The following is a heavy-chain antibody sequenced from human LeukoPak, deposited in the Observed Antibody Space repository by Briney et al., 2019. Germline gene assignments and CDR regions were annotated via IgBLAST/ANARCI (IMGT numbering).Heavy chain of an antibody. CDR3: ARLAYCGGDCYRTTRGYFQH. Sequence: GESLKISCKGSGYSFTSYWIGWVRQMPGKGLEWMGIIYPGDSDTKYSPSFQGQVTISADKSINTVYLQWSSLKASDTAMYYCARLAYCGGDCYRTTRGYFQHWGQGTLVGVSS. CDR2: IYPGDSDT. CDR1: GYSFTSYW. J-gene: IGHJ1*01. D-gene: IGHD2-21*02. V-gene: IGHV5-51*01.